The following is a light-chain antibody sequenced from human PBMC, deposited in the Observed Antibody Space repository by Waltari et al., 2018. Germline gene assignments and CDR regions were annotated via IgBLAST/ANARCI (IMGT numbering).Light chain of an antibody. Sequence: QSVMTQPPSASGTPGQRVTISCSGSSSNIGNNHVYWYQQRPGAAPKLLIYRDNRRPSGVPDRFSVSKSGTSASLAISGLRSEDEADYYCGGWDDSLNGWVFGGGTKLTVL. CDR1: SSNIGNNH. J-gene: IGLJ3*02. CDR3: GGWDDSLNGWV. CDR2: RDN. V-gene: IGLV1-47*01.